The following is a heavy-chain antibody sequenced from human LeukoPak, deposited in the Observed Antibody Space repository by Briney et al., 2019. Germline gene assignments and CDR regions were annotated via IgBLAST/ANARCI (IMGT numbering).Heavy chain of an antibody. CDR3: ARSHSSSWYYFDY. CDR1: GYTFTGYY. D-gene: IGHD6-13*01. J-gene: IGHJ4*02. CDR2: INPNSGGT. Sequence: GASVKVSCKASGYTFTGYYMHWVRQAPGQGLEWMGWINPNSGGTNYPQKFQGRVTMTRDTSISTAYMELSRLRSDDTAVYYCARSHSSSWYYFDYWGQGTLVTVSS. V-gene: IGHV1-2*02.